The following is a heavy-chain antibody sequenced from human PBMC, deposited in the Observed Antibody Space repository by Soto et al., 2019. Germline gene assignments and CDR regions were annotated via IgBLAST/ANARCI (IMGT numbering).Heavy chain of an antibody. J-gene: IGHJ5*02. D-gene: IGHD3-3*01. CDR1: GFTFSSYS. Sequence: GGSLRLSCAASGFTFSSYSMNWVRQAPGKGLEWVSYISSSSSTIYYADSVKGRFTISRDNAKNSLYLQMNSLRAEDTAVYYCARDQNGDFWSGYYIAANWFDPWGQGTLVTVSS. V-gene: IGHV3-48*01. CDR2: ISSSSSTI. CDR3: ARDQNGDFWSGYYIAANWFDP.